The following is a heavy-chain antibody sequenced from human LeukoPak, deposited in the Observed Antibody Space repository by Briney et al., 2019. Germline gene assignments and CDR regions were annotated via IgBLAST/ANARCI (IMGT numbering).Heavy chain of an antibody. V-gene: IGHV1-18*01. CDR2: ISAYNGNT. D-gene: IGHD3-3*01. CDR1: GGTFSSYA. CDR3: ARVPNYDFWSGYYGPFDY. J-gene: IGHJ4*02. Sequence: ASVKVSCKASGGTFSSYAISWVRQAPGQGLEWMGWISAYNGNTNYAQKLQGRVTMTTDTSTSTAYMELRSLRSDDTAVYYCARVPNYDFWSGYYGPFDYWGQGTLVTVSS.